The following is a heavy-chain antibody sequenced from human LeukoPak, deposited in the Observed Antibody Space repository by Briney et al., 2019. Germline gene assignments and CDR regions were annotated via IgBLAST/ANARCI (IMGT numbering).Heavy chain of an antibody. D-gene: IGHD6-13*01. Sequence: GGSLRLSCTASGFSFSSYGMSWVRQAPGKGLEWVAGLSGSGDTTYHADSVKGWFTISRDNSKNTLYLQINSLRAEDTAVYYCSRDRSDNTTWYVGSHWGQGILVTVSS. CDR1: GFSFSSYG. J-gene: IGHJ4*02. CDR3: SRDRSDNTTWYVGSH. CDR2: LSGSGDTT. V-gene: IGHV3-23*01.